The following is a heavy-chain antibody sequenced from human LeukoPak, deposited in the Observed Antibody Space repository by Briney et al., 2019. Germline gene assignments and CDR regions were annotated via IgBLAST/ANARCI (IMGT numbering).Heavy chain of an antibody. CDR1: GFTFSSYW. D-gene: IGHD6-13*01. Sequence: GGSLRLSRAASGFTFSSYWMSWVRQAPGKGLEWVANIKQDGSEKYYVDSVKGRFTISRDNAKKSLYLQMNSLRVEDTAVYYCARGAAAGRRAFDIWGQGTMVTVSS. CDR2: IKQDGSEK. J-gene: IGHJ3*02. CDR3: ARGAAAGRRAFDI. V-gene: IGHV3-7*01.